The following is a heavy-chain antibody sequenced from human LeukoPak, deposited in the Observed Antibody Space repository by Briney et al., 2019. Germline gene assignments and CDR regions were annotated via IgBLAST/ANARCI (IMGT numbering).Heavy chain of an antibody. D-gene: IGHD3-16*01. Sequence: GASVKVSCKASGYTFTGYYMHWVRQAPGQGLEWMGIINPSGGSTSYAQKFQGRVTMTRDTSTSTVYMELSSLRSEDTAVYYCARAGGIYYYGMDVWGQGTTVTVSS. CDR1: GYTFTGYY. CDR2: INPSGGST. J-gene: IGHJ6*02. CDR3: ARAGGIYYYGMDV. V-gene: IGHV1-46*01.